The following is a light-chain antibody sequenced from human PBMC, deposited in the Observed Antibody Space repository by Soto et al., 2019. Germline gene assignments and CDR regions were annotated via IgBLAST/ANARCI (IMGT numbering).Light chain of an antibody. J-gene: IGKJ1*01. CDR2: GAS. CDR1: QSVASD. Sequence: EVVLTQSPATLSVSPGERATLSCRASQSVASDLAWYQQKPGQAPSLLIYGASTRATGIPARFSGSGSGTEFTLTISSLQSEDFAVYYCQQYNNWPPWTFGQGTKVAIQ. V-gene: IGKV3-15*01. CDR3: QQYNNWPPWT.